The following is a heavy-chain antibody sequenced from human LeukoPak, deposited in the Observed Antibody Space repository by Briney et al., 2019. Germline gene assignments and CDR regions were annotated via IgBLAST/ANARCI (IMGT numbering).Heavy chain of an antibody. CDR3: ARGRYCSAEICSGGDAFDI. J-gene: IGHJ3*02. Sequence: SETLSLTCTVSGGSINNCYWSWIRQPAGKGLEWIGRIYTRGSTNYNPSLKSRVTMSVDTSKNQFSLKLSSVTAADTAVYYCARGRYCSAEICSGGDAFDIWGQGTMVSVSS. D-gene: IGHD2-15*01. CDR1: GGSINNCY. V-gene: IGHV4-4*07. CDR2: IYTRGST.